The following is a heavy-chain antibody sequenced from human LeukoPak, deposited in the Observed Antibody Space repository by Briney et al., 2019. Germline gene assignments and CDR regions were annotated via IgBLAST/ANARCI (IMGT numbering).Heavy chain of an antibody. D-gene: IGHD6-13*01. CDR2: INWDGTKT. J-gene: IGHJ4*02. CDR3: VKDLSSNWYSFDC. CDR1: GGTSDDYD. V-gene: IGHV3-20*04. Sequence: GGPLRLPCVASGGTSDDYDLSWVRKAPGKGLEWGSGINWDGTKTYYAESVKGRFTISRDSAEKSLYLQINSLRDDDTAFCYCVKDLSSNWYSFDCWGQGTLVTVSS.